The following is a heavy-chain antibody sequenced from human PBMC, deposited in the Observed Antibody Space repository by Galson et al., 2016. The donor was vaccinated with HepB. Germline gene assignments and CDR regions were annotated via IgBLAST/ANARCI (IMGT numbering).Heavy chain of an antibody. V-gene: IGHV4-39*01. CDR3: VKGPPAYHYYGMDV. CDR1: GGSISSGGFY. J-gene: IGHJ6*02. Sequence: LSLTCTVSGGSISSGGFYWGWIRQPPGKGLEWIASIYYSGNTYYNPSLKSRVTISVDTSKNQFSLKLSSVTAADTAVYYCVKGPPAYHYYGMDVWGQGTPVTVSS. CDR2: IYYSGNT.